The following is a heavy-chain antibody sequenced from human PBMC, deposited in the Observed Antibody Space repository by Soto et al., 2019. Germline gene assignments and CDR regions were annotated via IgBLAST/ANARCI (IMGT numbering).Heavy chain of an antibody. CDR3: ARVAGSPDY. CDR1: GYTFTTYD. J-gene: IGHJ4*02. D-gene: IGHD1-26*01. CDR2: LNPKSGMT. Sequence: QVQLVQSGPEVKKPGASVKVSFKASGYTFTTYDFNWVRQAPGQGLEWMGWLNPKSGMTGSAQKFQGRVTMTRDSSISTVYMELSSRRSEDTAVYYCARVAGSPDYWGQGTLVTVSS. V-gene: IGHV1-8*01.